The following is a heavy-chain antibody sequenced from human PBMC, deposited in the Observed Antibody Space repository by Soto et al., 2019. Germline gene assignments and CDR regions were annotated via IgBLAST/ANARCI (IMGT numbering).Heavy chain of an antibody. CDR1: GGTFSSYA. CDR3: ARGESIASFWFDY. Sequence: QVQLVQSGAEVKKPGSSVKVSCKASGGTFSSYAISWVRQAPGQGLEWMGGIIPIFGTANYAQKFQGRVTXTXDXFTSTAYMELSSLRSEDTAMYYCARGESIASFWFDYWGQGTLVTVSS. D-gene: IGHD6-6*01. V-gene: IGHV1-69*05. CDR2: IIPIFGTA. J-gene: IGHJ4*02.